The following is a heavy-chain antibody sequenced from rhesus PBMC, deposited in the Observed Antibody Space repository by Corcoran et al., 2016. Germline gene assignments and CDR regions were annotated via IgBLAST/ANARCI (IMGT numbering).Heavy chain of an antibody. CDR3: ARGQTENWYFDL. CDR1: GGSISRSY. Sequence: QLQLQESGPGLVKPSATLSVTCAVSGGSISRSYWSWIRPAPGKGLEWIGYIYGSGSSTNYNPSLKSRVTLSVDTSKNQLSLKLSSVTAADTAVYYCARGQTENWYFDLWGPGTPITISS. J-gene: IGHJ2*01. V-gene: IGHV4-169*01. CDR2: IYGSGSST.